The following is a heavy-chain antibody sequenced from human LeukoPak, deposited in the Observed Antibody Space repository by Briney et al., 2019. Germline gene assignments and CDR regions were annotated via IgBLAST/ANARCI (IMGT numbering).Heavy chain of an antibody. CDR1: GGSISSSNSF. J-gene: IGHJ5*02. Sequence: PSETLSLTCTVSGGSISSSNSFWGWIRQPPGKRLEWIGNIYYSGSTNYNPSLSSRVTISVETSQNQFSLKLSSVTAADTAVYYCARHKKSIVDSDMGPWGQGTLVTVSS. CDR3: ARHKKSIVDSDMGP. V-gene: IGHV4-39*01. CDR2: IYYSGST. D-gene: IGHD5-18*01.